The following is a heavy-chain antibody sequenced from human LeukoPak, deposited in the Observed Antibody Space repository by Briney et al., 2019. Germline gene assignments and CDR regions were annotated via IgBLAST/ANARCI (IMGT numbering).Heavy chain of an antibody. CDR3: ARELRTGTSYNWFDP. D-gene: IGHD1-1*01. CDR1: GDSISSYY. V-gene: IGHV4-4*07. Sequence: SETLSLTCTVSGDSISSYYWSWIRQPAGKGLEWIGRIYTSGSTNYNPSLKSRVTMSVDTSKNQFSLKLSSVTAADTAVYYCARELRTGTSYNWFDPWGQGTLVTVSS. J-gene: IGHJ5*02. CDR2: IYTSGST.